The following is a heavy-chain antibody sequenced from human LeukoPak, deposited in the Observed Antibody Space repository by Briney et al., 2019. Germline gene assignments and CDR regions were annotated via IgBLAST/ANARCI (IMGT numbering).Heavy chain of an antibody. V-gene: IGHV1-69*13. CDR1: GGTFSSYA. CDR3: ARGSGKWGIPAAIYYFDY. D-gene: IGHD2-2*01. CDR2: IIPIFGTA. Sequence: GASVKVSCKASGGTFSSYAISWVRQAPGQGLEWMGGIIPIFGTANYAQKFQGRVTITADESMSTAYMELSSLRSEDTAVYYCARGSGKWGIPAAIYYFDYWGQGTLVTVSS. J-gene: IGHJ4*02.